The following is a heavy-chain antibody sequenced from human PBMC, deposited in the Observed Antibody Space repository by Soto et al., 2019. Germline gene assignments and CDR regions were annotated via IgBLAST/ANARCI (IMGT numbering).Heavy chain of an antibody. Sequence: QVQLVQSGAEVKKPGSSVKVSCKAXXGXXXXXXXXXVRQAPGQGLEWMGGIIPIFGTANYVQKFQGRVXXXXXXXXXXXXXXXXXXXXXDTXXXXXARDVGDALDIWGQGTMVTVSS. V-gene: IGHV1-69*05. CDR2: IIPIFGTA. J-gene: IGHJ3*02. CDR1: XGXXXXXX. CDR3: ARDVGDALDI. D-gene: IGHD3-10*02.